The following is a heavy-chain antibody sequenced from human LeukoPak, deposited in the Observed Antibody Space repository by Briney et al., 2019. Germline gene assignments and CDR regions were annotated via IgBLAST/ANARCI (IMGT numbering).Heavy chain of an antibody. CDR1: GFTFSNYW. J-gene: IGHJ5*02. D-gene: IGHD4-11*01. CDR2: INSDGSIT. CDR3: ARGGTTDNWFDP. V-gene: IGHV3-74*01. Sequence: GGSLRLSCAASGFTFSNYWMHWVRQAPGKGLVWVSRINSDGSITSYADSVKGRFTISRDNAKNSLYLQMNSLRAEDTAVYYCARGGTTDNWFDPWGQGTLVTVSS.